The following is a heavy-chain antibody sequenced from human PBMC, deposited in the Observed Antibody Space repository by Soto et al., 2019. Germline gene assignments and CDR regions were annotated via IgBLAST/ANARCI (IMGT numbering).Heavy chain of an antibody. CDR2: LDYSGTT. J-gene: IGHJ4*02. CDR3: ARDSFPPYSSSSKGFDY. V-gene: IGHV4-59*01. D-gene: IGHD6-6*01. CDR1: GGSISSYY. Sequence: SETLSLTCTVSGGSISSYYWNWIRQSPGKGLEWIASLDYSGTTNYNPSLKSRITTSVDPSKKQFSLKMRSVTAADTAVYYCARDSFPPYSSSSKGFDYWGQGSLVTVS.